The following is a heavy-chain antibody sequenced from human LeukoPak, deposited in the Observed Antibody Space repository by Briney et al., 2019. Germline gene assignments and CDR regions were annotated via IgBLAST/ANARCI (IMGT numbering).Heavy chain of an antibody. V-gene: IGHV4-4*07. CDR3: ARSGGSGTYYDGSFDY. CDR2: IYTSGST. J-gene: IGHJ4*02. Sequence: SETPSLTCTVSGGSITSYYWSWIRQAAGKGLEWIGRIYTSGSTSYNPSLKSRLTMSVDTSKNQFSLKLSSVTAADTAVYYWARSGGSGTYYDGSFDYWGQGTLVTVSS. CDR1: GGSITSYY. D-gene: IGHD1-26*01.